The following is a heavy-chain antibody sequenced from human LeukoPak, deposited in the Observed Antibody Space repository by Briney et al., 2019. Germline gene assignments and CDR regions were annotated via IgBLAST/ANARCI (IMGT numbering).Heavy chain of an antibody. CDR2: IRNDGNNK. J-gene: IGHJ4*02. V-gene: IGHV3-30*02. Sequence: GGSLRLSCAASGFTFISYAMSWVRQAPAKGLEWVSFIRNDGNNKLYADSVKGRFTISRDNSKNTLYLHINSLRAEDTAVYYCVKDNPLDYWGQGTLVIVSS. CDR1: GFTFISYA. D-gene: IGHD1-14*01. CDR3: VKDNPLDY.